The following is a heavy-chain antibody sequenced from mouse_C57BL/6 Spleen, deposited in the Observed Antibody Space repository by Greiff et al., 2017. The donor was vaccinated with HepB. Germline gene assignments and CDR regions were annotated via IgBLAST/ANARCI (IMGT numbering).Heavy chain of an antibody. Sequence: ESGAELVKPGASVKISCKASGYAFSSYWMNWVKQRPGKGLEWIGQIYPGDGDTNYNGKFKGKATLTADKSSSTAYMQLSSLTSEDSAVYFCARSGGSSPYAMDYWGQGTSVTVSS. CDR2: IYPGDGDT. D-gene: IGHD1-1*01. V-gene: IGHV1-80*01. CDR3: ARSGGSSPYAMDY. CDR1: GYAFSSYW. J-gene: IGHJ4*01.